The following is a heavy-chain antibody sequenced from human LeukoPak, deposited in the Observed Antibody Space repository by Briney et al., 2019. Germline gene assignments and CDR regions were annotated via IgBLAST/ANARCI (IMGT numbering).Heavy chain of an antibody. D-gene: IGHD3-9*01. Sequence: GASVKVSCKASGYTFTRYGISWVRQAPGQGLEWMGWFNSYSGNTNYAQKFQGRVTINTDTSTSTAYLEVRRLRSDDTAVFYCARTDYDILPGLPEPFDIWGQGTMVTVSS. V-gene: IGHV1-18*01. CDR2: FNSYSGNT. CDR3: ARTDYDILPGLPEPFDI. CDR1: GYTFTRYG. J-gene: IGHJ3*02.